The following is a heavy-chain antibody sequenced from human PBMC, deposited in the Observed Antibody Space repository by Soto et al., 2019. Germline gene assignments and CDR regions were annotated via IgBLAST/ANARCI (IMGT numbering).Heavy chain of an antibody. J-gene: IGHJ4*02. CDR2: INTLSSAI. CDR1: GFTFSDYY. Sequence: VGSLRLSCAGSGFTFSDYYMTWIRQAPGKGLEWVSYINTLSSAIYYADSVKGRFTISRDNAKNSLYLQMNSLRAEDTAVYYCARRLQWQLRPLDSWGRGTLVTVSS. V-gene: IGHV3-11*01. CDR3: ARRLQWQLRPLDS. D-gene: IGHD6-19*01.